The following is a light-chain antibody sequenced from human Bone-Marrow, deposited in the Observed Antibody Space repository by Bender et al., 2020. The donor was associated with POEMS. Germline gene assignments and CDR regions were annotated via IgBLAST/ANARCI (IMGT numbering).Light chain of an antibody. V-gene: IGLV2-11*01. Sequence: QSALTQPASVSGSPGQSITISCTGTSSDVGGYNYVSWYQQHPGKAPKLIIHDVSRRPSGVPDRSSGSKSGNTASLTISGLLAEDEADYYCCSFAGSNTWVFGGGTKLTVL. CDR1: SSDVGGYNY. J-gene: IGLJ2*01. CDR2: DVS. CDR3: CSFAGSNTWV.